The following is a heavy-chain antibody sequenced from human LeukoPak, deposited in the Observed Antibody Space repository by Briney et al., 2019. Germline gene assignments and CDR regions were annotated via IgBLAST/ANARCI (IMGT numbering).Heavy chain of an antibody. V-gene: IGHV4-34*01. CDR3: ARLGVAVAGKEDY. CDR2: INHSGST. D-gene: IGHD6-19*01. Sequence: SETLSLTCAVYGGSFSGYYWSWIRQPPGNGLEWIGEINHSGSTNYNPSLKSRVTISVDTSKNQFSLKLSSVTAADTAVYYCARLGVAVAGKEDYWGQGTLVTVSS. J-gene: IGHJ4*02. CDR1: GGSFSGYY.